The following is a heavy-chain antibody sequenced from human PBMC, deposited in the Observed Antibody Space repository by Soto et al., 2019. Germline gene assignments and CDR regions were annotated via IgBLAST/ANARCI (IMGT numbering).Heavy chain of an antibody. CDR3: ARDCHGRLDY. D-gene: IGHD1-1*01. Sequence: PGGSLRLSCAASGFTFSSYAMHWFRQAPCKGLEWVAVISYDGSNKYYADSVKGRFTISRDNSKNTLYLQMNSLRAEDTAVYYCARDCHGRLDYWGQGTLVTVSS. V-gene: IGHV3-30-3*01. CDR1: GFTFSSYA. J-gene: IGHJ4*02. CDR2: ISYDGSNK.